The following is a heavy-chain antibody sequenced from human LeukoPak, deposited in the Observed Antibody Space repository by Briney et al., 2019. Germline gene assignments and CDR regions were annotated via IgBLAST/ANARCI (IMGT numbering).Heavy chain of an antibody. V-gene: IGHV3-53*01. CDR1: GFTVSSNY. J-gene: IGHJ4*02. CDR3: ARGVITFGGVIVIERSTFDY. D-gene: IGHD3-16*02. CDR2: IYSGGST. Sequence: GGSPRLSCAASGFTVSSNYMSWVRQAPGKGLEWVSVIYSGGSTHYADSVKGRFTISRDNSKNTLYLQMNSLRAEDTAVYYCARGVITFGGVIVIERSTFDYWGQGTLVTVSS.